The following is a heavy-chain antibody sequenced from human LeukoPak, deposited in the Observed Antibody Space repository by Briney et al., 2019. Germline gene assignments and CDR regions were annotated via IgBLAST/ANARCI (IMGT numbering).Heavy chain of an antibody. V-gene: IGHV3-23*01. CDR2: ISGSGGST. CDR1: GFTFTSYA. D-gene: IGHD6-13*01. CDR3: EKYPVAAAGTLPTDY. Sequence: GGSLRLSCAASGFTFTSYAMSWVRQAPGKGLEWVSAISGSGGSTSYADSVKGRFNISRDNSKNTPYLQMNSLRAEDTAVYYCEKYPVAAAGTLPTDYWGQGTLVTVSS. J-gene: IGHJ4*02.